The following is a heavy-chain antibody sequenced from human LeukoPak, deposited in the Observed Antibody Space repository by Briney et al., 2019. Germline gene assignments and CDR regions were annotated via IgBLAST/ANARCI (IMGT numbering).Heavy chain of an antibody. J-gene: IGHJ4*02. V-gene: IGHV4-34*01. CDR1: GESFSGYY. D-gene: IGHD3-16*02. CDR2: INHSGGT. Sequence: ASETLSLTCAVYGESFSGYYWSWIRQPPGKGLEWIGEINHSGGTNYNPSLKSRVTISVDTSKNQFSLKLSSVTAADTAVYYCARRKRLGELSLYVKRSGLVRAYYFDYWGQGTLVTVSS. CDR3: ARRKRLGELSLYVKRSGLVRAYYFDY.